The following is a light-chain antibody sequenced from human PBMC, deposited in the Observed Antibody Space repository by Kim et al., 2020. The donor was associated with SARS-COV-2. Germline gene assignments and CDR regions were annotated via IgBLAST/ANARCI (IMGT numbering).Light chain of an antibody. J-gene: IGKJ1*01. Sequence: SPGDTGTLSCRASQSVSSSHLAWYQQRPGQAPRLLIHGVSNRATGIPDRFSGRASGTDFTLTISRLEPEDFAVYYCQHYGSPGWTFGQGTKVDIK. CDR2: GVS. V-gene: IGKV3-20*01. CDR3: QHYGSPGWT. CDR1: QSVSSSH.